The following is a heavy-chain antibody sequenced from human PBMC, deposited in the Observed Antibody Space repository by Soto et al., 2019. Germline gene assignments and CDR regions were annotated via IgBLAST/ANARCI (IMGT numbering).Heavy chain of an antibody. CDR1: GYSVTSYG. J-gene: IGHJ6*02. CDR3: TREGSAPYYYYGMDA. CDR2: INTHNGNT. D-gene: IGHD6-19*01. V-gene: IGHV1-18*01. Sequence: APVEVSCKASGYSVTSYGSSWVRQAPGQGLEWLGWINTHNGNTNYAQNLQGRVIMTADTSTSTAYMELRSLRSDDTAIYYCTREGSAPYYYYGMDAWGQGTTVTVSS.